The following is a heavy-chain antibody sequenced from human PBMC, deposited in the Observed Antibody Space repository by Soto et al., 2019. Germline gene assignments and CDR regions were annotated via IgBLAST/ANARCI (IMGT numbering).Heavy chain of an antibody. D-gene: IGHD3-22*01. J-gene: IGHJ1*01. CDR3: ARKTYYDSRGPFQH. V-gene: IGHV4-31*03. Sequence: SETLSLTCTVSGGSISSGGYYWSWIRQHPGKGLEWIGYIYYSGSTYYNPSLKSRVTISVDTSKNQFSLKLSSVTAADTAVYYCARKTYYDSRGPFQHWGQGTLVTVSS. CDR1: GGSISSGGYY. CDR2: IYYSGST.